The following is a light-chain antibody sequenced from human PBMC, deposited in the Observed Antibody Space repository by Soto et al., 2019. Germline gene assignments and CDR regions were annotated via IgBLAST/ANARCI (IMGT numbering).Light chain of an antibody. J-gene: IGKJ1*01. CDR1: QSLFHSSYNKNY. CDR3: QQYYSTPWT. CDR2: WAS. V-gene: IGKV4-1*01. Sequence: DIVMTQSPDSLAVSLGERATINCKSSQSLFHSSYNKNYLAWYQQRPGQSPKLLTYWASTRYSGVPDRFSGSGSGADFTLTISSLQAEDVAVYYCQQYYSTPWTFGQGTTGEIK.